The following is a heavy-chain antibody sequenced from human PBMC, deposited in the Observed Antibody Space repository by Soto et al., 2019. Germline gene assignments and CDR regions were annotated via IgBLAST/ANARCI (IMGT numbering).Heavy chain of an antibody. D-gene: IGHD3-10*01. CDR1: GGSISSYY. V-gene: IGHV4-59*01. J-gene: IGHJ4*02. CDR3: ARSIGLRSAYYYGSGSPNYKYYFDY. CDR2: IYYSGST. Sequence: SETLSLTCTVSGGSISSYYWSWIRQPPGKGLEWIGYIYYSGSTNYNPSLKSRVTISVDTSKNQFSLKLSSVTAADTAVYYCARSIGLRSAYYYGSGSPNYKYYFDYWGQGTLVTVSS.